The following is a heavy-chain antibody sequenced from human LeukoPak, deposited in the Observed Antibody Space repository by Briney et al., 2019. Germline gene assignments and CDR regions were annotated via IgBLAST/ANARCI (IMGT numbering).Heavy chain of an antibody. V-gene: IGHV2-5*02. CDR1: GFSLSTSGVG. Sequence: ESGPTLVKPTQTLTLTCTFSGFSLSTSGVGVGWIRQPPGKALEWLALIYWDDDKRYSPSLKSRLTITKDTSKNQVVLTMTNMDPVDTATYYCAHRHHYDILTGYPWAFDIWGQGTMVTVSS. J-gene: IGHJ3*02. CDR2: IYWDDDK. D-gene: IGHD3-9*01. CDR3: AHRHHYDILTGYPWAFDI.